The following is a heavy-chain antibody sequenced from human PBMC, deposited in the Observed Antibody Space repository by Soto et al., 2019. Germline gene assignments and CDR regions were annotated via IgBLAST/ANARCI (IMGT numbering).Heavy chain of an antibody. CDR1: VCTFTCYG. CDR3: ATAVAGRRDNWFDP. V-gene: IGHV1-18*04. CDR2: ISAYNGNT. J-gene: IGHJ5*02. Sequence: ALVKVSCRASVCTFTCYGISWVRQAPGQGLEWMGWISAYNGNTNYAQKLQGRVTMTTDTSTSTAYMELRSLRSDDTGVYYCATAVAGRRDNWFDPWGQGTLVTVSS. D-gene: IGHD6-19*01.